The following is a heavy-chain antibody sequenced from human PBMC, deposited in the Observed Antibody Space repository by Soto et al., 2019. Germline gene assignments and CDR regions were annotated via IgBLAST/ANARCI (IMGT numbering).Heavy chain of an antibody. Sequence: QGLLVESGGGLVQPGSSVRLSCVASGFTFRRYGMHWVRQAPGRGLEWVAVIWHDGTTENYADSVRGRFTISRDNSKSTLSLQMNSLRVEDTAVYYCASDIRRDNDFWTGIYYAMDVWGQGTTLSVSS. D-gene: IGHD3-3*01. CDR1: GFTFRRYG. CDR2: IWHDGTTE. J-gene: IGHJ6*02. CDR3: ASDIRRDNDFWTGIYYAMDV. V-gene: IGHV3-33*01.